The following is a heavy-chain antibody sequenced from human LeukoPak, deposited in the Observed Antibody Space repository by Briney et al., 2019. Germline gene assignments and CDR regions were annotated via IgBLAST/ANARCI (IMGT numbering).Heavy chain of an antibody. CDR2: INHSGST. Sequence: SETLSLTCAVYGGSFSGYYWSWIRQPPGKGLEWIGEINHSGSTNYNPSLKSRVTISVDTSKNQFSLKLSSVTAADTAVYYCARDLYYGSSGYYHHDAFDIWGQGTMVTVSS. V-gene: IGHV4-34*01. CDR1: GGSFSGYY. J-gene: IGHJ3*02. D-gene: IGHD3-22*01. CDR3: ARDLYYGSSGYYHHDAFDI.